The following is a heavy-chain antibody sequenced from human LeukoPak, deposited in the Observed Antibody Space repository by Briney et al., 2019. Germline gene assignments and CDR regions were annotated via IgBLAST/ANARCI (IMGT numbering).Heavy chain of an antibody. Sequence: PGGSLRLSCEVSGFTSSLYVMSWVRQAPGKGLEWVSSIIGSDGTTHYGVSVKGRFTISRDNTNNTLYLQMDSLTAEDTAIYYCANDQMWTYYFDSWGQGALVTVSS. D-gene: IGHD3/OR15-3a*01. CDR2: IIGSDGTT. CDR3: ANDQMWTYYFDS. CDR1: GFTSSLYV. J-gene: IGHJ4*02. V-gene: IGHV3-23*01.